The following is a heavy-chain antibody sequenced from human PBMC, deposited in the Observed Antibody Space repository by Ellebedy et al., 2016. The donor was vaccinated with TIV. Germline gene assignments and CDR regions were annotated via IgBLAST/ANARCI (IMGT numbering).Heavy chain of an antibody. J-gene: IGHJ4*02. Sequence: MPSDTLSLTCTVSSGSISSSRYYWGRIRHRPGKGLAWIGSIYSSGSTCYNPSLKSRVTISVDTSRNQFSLQLTSVTAADTAVYYCDVDTAMVGQIDYWGQGTLVTVSS. D-gene: IGHD5-18*01. V-gene: IGHV4-39*01. CDR2: IYSSGST. CDR1: SGSISSSRYY. CDR3: DVDTAMVGQIDY.